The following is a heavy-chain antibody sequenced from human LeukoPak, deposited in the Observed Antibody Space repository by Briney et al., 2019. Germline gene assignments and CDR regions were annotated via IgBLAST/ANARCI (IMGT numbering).Heavy chain of an antibody. CDR3: ASGLGYCSGGSCYSGGYYYYMDV. D-gene: IGHD2-15*01. CDR2: IYHSGST. V-gene: IGHV4-38-2*02. CDR1: GYSISSGYY. J-gene: IGHJ6*03. Sequence: SETLSLTCTVSGYSISSGYYWGWIRQPPGKGLEWIGSIYHSGSTYYNPSLKSRVTISVDRSKNQFSLKLSSVTAADTAVYYCASGLGYCSGGSCYSGGYYYYMDVWGKGTTVTVSS.